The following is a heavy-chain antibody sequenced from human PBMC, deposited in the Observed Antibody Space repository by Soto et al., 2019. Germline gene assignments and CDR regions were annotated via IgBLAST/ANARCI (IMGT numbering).Heavy chain of an antibody. V-gene: IGHV3-23*01. D-gene: IGHD2-8*01. CDR1: GFTFDSPYSHG. CDR2: ISSNGANT. J-gene: IGHJ4*01. Sequence: EVLLLESGGGLVQPGGSLGLSCAASGFTFDSPYSHGMSWVRQSPGKGPEWVSTISSNGANTHYAESVKGRFTISKDASRNTVHLHMNILRAEDTATYFCVSWVSAHFDYWGHGTPVTVSS. CDR3: VSWVSAHFDY.